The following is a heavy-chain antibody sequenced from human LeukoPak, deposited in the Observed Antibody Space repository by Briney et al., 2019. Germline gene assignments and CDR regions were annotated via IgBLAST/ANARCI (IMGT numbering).Heavy chain of an antibody. CDR2: INTDGTVT. Sequence: PGGSLRLSCAASGFTFSKYWMLWVRQAPGKGRESVSRINTDGTVTTYADSEKGRSTVSRDNADNTMFLQMNSVRDEDTAVYYCATKQWLAPPPDSWGQGTPVTVSS. D-gene: IGHD6-19*01. V-gene: IGHV3-74*01. CDR3: ATKQWLAPPPDS. J-gene: IGHJ4*02. CDR1: GFTFSKYW.